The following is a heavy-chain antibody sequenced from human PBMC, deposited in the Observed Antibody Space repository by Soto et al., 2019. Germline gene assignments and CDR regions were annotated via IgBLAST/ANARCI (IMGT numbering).Heavy chain of an antibody. CDR3: VRLIGNSWLDS. V-gene: IGHV4-30-2*05. CDR1: GGSISSGGYS. J-gene: IGHJ5*01. D-gene: IGHD3-16*01. CDR2: IYHSGST. Sequence: SETLSLTCAVSGGSISSGGYSWSWIRQPPGKGLEWIGYIYHSGSTYYNPPLKSRITITPDTSNNQLSLQLNSVTPDDTAVYYCVRLIGNSWLDSWGQGTLVTVSS.